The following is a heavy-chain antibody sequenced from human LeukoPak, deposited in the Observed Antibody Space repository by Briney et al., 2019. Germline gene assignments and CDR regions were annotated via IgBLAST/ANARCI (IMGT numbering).Heavy chain of an antibody. CDR2: ISGSGGST. V-gene: IGHV3-23*01. Sequence: PGGSLRLACAAAGFTLSRYAMSWVRQDPGKGLEWDSAISGSGGSTYYADSVKGRFTISRDNSKNTLYLQMNSLRAEDTAVYYCAKGYDILTGLYFDYWGQGTLVTVSS. CDR1: GFTLSRYA. J-gene: IGHJ4*02. D-gene: IGHD3-9*01. CDR3: AKGYDILTGLYFDY.